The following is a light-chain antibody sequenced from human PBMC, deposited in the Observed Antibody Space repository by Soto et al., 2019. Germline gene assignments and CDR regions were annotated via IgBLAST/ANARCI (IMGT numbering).Light chain of an antibody. J-gene: IGKJ1*01. V-gene: IGKV4-1*01. CDR3: QQYYTTLTWT. Sequence: DIVMTQSPDSLAVSLSERATINCKSSQRVLYSSNNKNYLAWYQQKPGQPPKLLIYWASTRESGVPDRFSGSGSGTDFTLTISSLQAEDVAVYYCQQYYTTLTWTFGQGTKVEIK. CDR2: WAS. CDR1: QRVLYSSNNKNY.